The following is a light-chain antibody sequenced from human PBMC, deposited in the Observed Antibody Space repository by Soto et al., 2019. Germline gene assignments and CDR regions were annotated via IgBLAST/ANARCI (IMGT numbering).Light chain of an antibody. CDR2: EVS. V-gene: IGLV2-14*01. J-gene: IGLJ3*02. CDR1: SSDIGGYNF. CDR3: SSYTSANTWV. Sequence: SVLAQPASVSWSPGQSITISCTGSSSDIGGYNFVSWYQQYPGKAPKLMICEVSNRPSGVSDRFSGSKSGNTASLSISGLQAEDEANYYCSSYTSANTWVFGGGTKVTVL.